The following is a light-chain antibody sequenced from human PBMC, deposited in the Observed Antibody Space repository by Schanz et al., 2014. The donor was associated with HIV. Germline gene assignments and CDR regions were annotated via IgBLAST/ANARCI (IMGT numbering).Light chain of an antibody. V-gene: IGLV4-69*01. Sequence: QLVLTQSPSASASLGASVKLTCTLSSGHSTYVVAWHQQQPQKAPRFLMSLNRDGAHIKGDGIPDRFSGSSSGSERYLTISSLQSEDEADYYCQTWGTGAWVFGGGTKLTVL. J-gene: IGLJ3*02. CDR1: SGHSTYV. CDR3: QTWGTGAWV. CDR2: LNRDGAH.